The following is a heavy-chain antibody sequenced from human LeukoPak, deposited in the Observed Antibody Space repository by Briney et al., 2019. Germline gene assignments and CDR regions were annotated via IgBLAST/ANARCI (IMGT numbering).Heavy chain of an antibody. CDR3: ARFSLGGWRFDY. Sequence: ASVKVSCKASGYTFTIYDNNWVRQATGQGREWMGWMNPNSGNTGYAQKFQGRVTMTRNTSISTAYMELSSLRSEDTAVYYCARFSLGGWRFDYWGQGTLVTVSS. CDR1: GYTFTIYD. J-gene: IGHJ4*02. V-gene: IGHV1-8*01. D-gene: IGHD6-19*01. CDR2: MNPNSGNT.